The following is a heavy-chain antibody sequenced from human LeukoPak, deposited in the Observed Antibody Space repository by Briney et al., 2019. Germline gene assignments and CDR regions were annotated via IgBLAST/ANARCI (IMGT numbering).Heavy chain of an antibody. D-gene: IGHD6-13*01. J-gene: IGHJ5*02. CDR2: INPNSGGT. Sequence: GASVKVSCKASRYTFTGYYMHWVRQAPGQGLEWMGWINPNSGGTNYAQKFQGRVTMTRDTSISTAYMELSRLRSDDTAVYYCARSSIAAAYVDWFDPWGQGTLVTVSS. CDR1: RYTFTGYY. V-gene: IGHV1-2*02. CDR3: ARSSIAAAYVDWFDP.